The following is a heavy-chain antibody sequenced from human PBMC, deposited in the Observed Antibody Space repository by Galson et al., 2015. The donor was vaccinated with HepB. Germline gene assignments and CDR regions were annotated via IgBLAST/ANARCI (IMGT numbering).Heavy chain of an antibody. CDR2: ISSSGTV. CDR1: GFFFSDYN. Sequence: SLRLSCAASGFFFSDYNMNWVRQAPGKGLEWVSSISSSGTVYYADSLKGRSTISRDNAKNSLDLQVNSLRAEDTAVYYCARDLFAVSPPPTNYMDAWGTGTTVTVSS. V-gene: IGHV3-69-1*01. CDR3: ARDLFAVSPPPTNYMDA. D-gene: IGHD3-3*01. J-gene: IGHJ6*03.